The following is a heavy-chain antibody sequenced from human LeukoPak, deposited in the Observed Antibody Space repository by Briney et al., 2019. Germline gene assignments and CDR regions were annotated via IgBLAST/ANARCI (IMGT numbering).Heavy chain of an antibody. CDR3: ARALVRATMVWYFDL. CDR1: GGSISSGGYY. V-gene: IGHV4-31*03. CDR2: ISHSGST. D-gene: IGHD5-12*01. Sequence: SQTLSLTCTVSGGSISSGGYYWSWIRQHPGKGLEWTGEISHSGSTNYSPSLKSRVTISVDTSKNQFSLNLSSVTAADTAVYYCARALVRATMVWYFDLWGRGTLVTVSS. J-gene: IGHJ2*01.